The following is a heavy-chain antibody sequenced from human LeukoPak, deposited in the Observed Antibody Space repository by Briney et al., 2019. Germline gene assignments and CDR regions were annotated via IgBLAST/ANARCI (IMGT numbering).Heavy chain of an antibody. CDR3: ARDPLYPTFNWNDVGYYFDY. J-gene: IGHJ4*02. CDR2: ISSSSSYI. CDR1: GFTFSSYS. D-gene: IGHD1-20*01. V-gene: IGHV3-21*01. Sequence: PGGSLRLSCAASGFTFSSYSMSWVRQAPGKGLEWVSSISSSSSYIYYADSVKGRFTISRDNAKNSLYLQVNSLRAEDTAVYYCARDPLYPTFNWNDVGYYFDYWGQGTLVTVSS.